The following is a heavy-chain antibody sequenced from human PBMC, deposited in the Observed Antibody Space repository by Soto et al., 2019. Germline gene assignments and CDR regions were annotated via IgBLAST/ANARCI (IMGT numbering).Heavy chain of an antibody. CDR2: ISGSGGST. CDR3: ARATPVAYSSSWYLGAQARLLGGMDV. Sequence: GWSLRLSCAASRFTFSSYAMSWVRKAPGKGLEWVSAISGSGGSTYYAGSVKGRFTISRENAKNSLYLQMNSLRAEDTAVYYCARATPVAYSSSWYLGAQARLLGGMDVWGQGTTVTVSS. CDR1: RFTFSSYA. V-gene: IGHV3-23*01. D-gene: IGHD6-13*01. J-gene: IGHJ6*02.